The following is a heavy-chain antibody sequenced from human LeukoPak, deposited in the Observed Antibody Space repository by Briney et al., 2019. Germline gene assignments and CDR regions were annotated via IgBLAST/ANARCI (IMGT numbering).Heavy chain of an antibody. J-gene: IGHJ1*01. V-gene: IGHV1-2*02. CDR1: GYTFSDYY. Sequence: GASVKVSCKASGYTFSDYYIHWVRQAPGEGLEWVGWVFPRSGDTYYSQRFHGRVAMTTDTSINTAYMELSRQKSDDTGVYFCARPPRDLVSAAPFPFWGQGTLVTVSS. D-gene: IGHD5/OR15-5a*01. CDR2: VFPRSGDT. CDR3: ARPPRDLVSAAPFPF.